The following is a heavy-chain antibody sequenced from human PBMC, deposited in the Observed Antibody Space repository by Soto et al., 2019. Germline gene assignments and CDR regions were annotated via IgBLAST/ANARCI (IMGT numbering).Heavy chain of an antibody. V-gene: IGHV4-61*01. CDR1: GSSVDSGSYY. CDR2: IFYSGTT. CDR3: ARVYIPYYYHTSGQYDFDY. D-gene: IGHD3-22*01. Sequence: SETLSLTCTVSGSSVDSGSYYWTWIRQPPGMGLEWIGNIFYSGTTNYNASLKSRVTMSLDTSKTQFSLQLSSVTAADTAMYYCARVYIPYYYHTSGQYDFDYWGQGTLVTVSS. J-gene: IGHJ4*02.